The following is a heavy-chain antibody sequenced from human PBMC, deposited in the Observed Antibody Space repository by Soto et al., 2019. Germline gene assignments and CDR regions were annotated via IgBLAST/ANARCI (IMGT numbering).Heavy chain of an antibody. D-gene: IGHD2-21*01. CDR2: ISAYNGNT. J-gene: IGHJ3*02. CDR1: GYTFTSYG. Sequence: ASVKVSCKASGYTFTSYGISWVRQVPGQGLEWMGWISAYNGNTNYAQKLQGRVTMTTDTSTSTAYMELRSLRSDDTAVYYCARLIVVPTTDAFESWGQGTMVTV. V-gene: IGHV1-18*01. CDR3: ARLIVVPTTDAFES.